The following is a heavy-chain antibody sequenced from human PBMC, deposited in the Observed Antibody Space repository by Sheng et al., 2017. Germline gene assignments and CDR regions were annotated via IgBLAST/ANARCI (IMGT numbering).Heavy chain of an antibody. J-gene: IGHJ6*03. Sequence: QVQLVQSGAEVKKPGSSVKVSCKASGGTFSSYAISWVRQAPGQGLEWMGGIIPIFGTANYAQKFQGRVTITADESTSTAYMELSSLRSEDTAVYYCARRRTGVAAAGKRSDYYYYMDVWGQGTTVTVSS. D-gene: IGHD6-13*01. CDR2: IIPIFGTA. CDR3: ARRRTGVAAAGKRSDYYYYMDV. CDR1: GGTFSSYA. V-gene: IGHV1-69*13.